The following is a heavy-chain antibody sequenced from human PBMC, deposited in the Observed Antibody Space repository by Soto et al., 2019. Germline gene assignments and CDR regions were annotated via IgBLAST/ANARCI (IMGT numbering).Heavy chain of an antibody. J-gene: IGHJ4*02. CDR2: IYYSGST. V-gene: IGHV4-31*03. CDR1: GGSISSGGYY. CDR3: ARTRSAMLHPDYDFWSGYQC. D-gene: IGHD3-3*01. Sequence: SETLSLTCTVSGGSISSGGYYWSWIRQHPGKGLEWIGYIYYSGSTYYNPSLKSRVTISVDTSKNQFSLKLSSVTAADTAVYYCARTRSAMLHPDYDFWSGYQCWGQGTLVTVSS.